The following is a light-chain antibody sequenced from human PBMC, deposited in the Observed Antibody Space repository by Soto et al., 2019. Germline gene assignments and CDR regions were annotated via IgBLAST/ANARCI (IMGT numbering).Light chain of an antibody. CDR3: AAWDDSLFWV. CDR1: SSNIGDNT. CDR2: SNN. J-gene: IGLJ3*02. Sequence: QAVVTQPPSASGTPGQRVTISCSGGSSNIGDNTVNWYQQLPGTAPKLLIYSNNQRPSGVPDRFSGSKSGTSASLAISGLPSEDEADYYCAAWDDSLFWVFGGGTKLTVL. V-gene: IGLV1-44*01.